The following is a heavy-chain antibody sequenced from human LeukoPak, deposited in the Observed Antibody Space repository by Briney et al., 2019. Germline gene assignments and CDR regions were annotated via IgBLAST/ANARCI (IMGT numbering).Heavy chain of an antibody. J-gene: IGHJ5*02. CDR3: AREVVGHTPS. CDR1: GYTFTSYG. V-gene: IGHV1-69*13. Sequence: SVKVSCKASGYTFTSYGISWVRQAPGQGLEWMGGIIPIFGTANYAQKFQGRVTITADESTSTAYMELSSLRSEDTAVYYCAREVVGHTPSWGQGTLVTVSS. CDR2: IIPIFGTA. D-gene: IGHD2-15*01.